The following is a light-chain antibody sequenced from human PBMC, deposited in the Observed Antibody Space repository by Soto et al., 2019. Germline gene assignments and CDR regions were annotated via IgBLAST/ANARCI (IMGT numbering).Light chain of an antibody. Sequence: DIQMTQSPSTLSASAGDRVTITCRASQSISTWLAWYQQKPGKAPKLLIYGASSLASGVPSRCSGSGSGTEFTLTISSLQPDDFATYYCQQHNGYSERMFGQGTKVDI. CDR1: QSISTW. CDR2: GAS. CDR3: QQHNGYSERM. V-gene: IGKV1-5*01. J-gene: IGKJ1*01.